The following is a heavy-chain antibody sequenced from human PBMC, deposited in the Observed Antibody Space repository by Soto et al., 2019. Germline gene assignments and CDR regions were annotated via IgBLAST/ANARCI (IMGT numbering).Heavy chain of an antibody. Sequence: PGGSLRLSCAASGFTFSSYAMSWVRQAPGKGLEWVSAISGSGGSTYYADSVKGRFTISRDNSKNTLYLQMNSLRAEDTAVYYCAKERGSTSPRGNYFDYWGQGTLVTVSS. J-gene: IGHJ4*02. CDR1: GFTFSSYA. V-gene: IGHV3-23*01. CDR3: AKERGSTSPRGNYFDY. CDR2: ISGSGGST. D-gene: IGHD2-2*01.